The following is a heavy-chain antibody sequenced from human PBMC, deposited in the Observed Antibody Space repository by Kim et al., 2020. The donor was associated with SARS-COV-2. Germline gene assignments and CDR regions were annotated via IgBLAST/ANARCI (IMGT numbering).Heavy chain of an antibody. CDR1: GFTFSSYG. J-gene: IGHJ6*02. V-gene: IGHV3-33*06. CDR2: IWYDGSNK. Sequence: GGSLRLSCAASGFTFSSYGMHWVRQAPGKGRKWVAVIWYDGSNKYYADSVKGRFTISRDNSKNTLYLQMNSLRAEDTAVYYCAKDYRVSGRPITRGRSGYYGMDVWGQGTTVTVSS. CDR3: AKDYRVSGRPITRGRSGYYGMDV. D-gene: IGHD3-3*01.